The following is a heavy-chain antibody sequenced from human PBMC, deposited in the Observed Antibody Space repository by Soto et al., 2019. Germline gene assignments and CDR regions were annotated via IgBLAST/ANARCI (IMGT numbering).Heavy chain of an antibody. J-gene: IGHJ6*02. CDR2: ISSSSSTI. D-gene: IGHD2-8*01. CDR3: AGKVGYCTNGVCYTVGAELKYYYYGMDV. CDR1: GFTFSSYS. V-gene: IGHV3-48*02. Sequence: GGSLRLSCAASGFTFSSYSMNWVRQAPGKGLEWVSYISSSSSTIYYADSVKGRFTISRDNAKNSLYLQMNSLRDEDTAVYYCAGKVGYCTNGVCYTVGAELKYYYYGMDVWGQGTTVTVSS.